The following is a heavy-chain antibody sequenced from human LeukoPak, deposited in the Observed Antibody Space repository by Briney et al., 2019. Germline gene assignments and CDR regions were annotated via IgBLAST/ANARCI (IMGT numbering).Heavy chain of an antibody. Sequence: ASVKVSFKASGYTFTSYYMHWVRQAPGQGLEWMGIINPSGGSTSYAQKFQGRVTMTEDTSTDTAYMELSSLRSEDTAVYYCAGGLNHVQDYYYYMDVWGKGTTVTISS. J-gene: IGHJ6*03. CDR3: AGGLNHVQDYYYYMDV. V-gene: IGHV1-46*01. D-gene: IGHD3-16*01. CDR1: GYTFTSYY. CDR2: INPSGGST.